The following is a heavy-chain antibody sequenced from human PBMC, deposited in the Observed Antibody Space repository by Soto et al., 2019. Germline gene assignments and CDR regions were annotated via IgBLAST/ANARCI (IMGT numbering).Heavy chain of an antibody. Sequence: GGPLRLSCAASGFTFSFSSMNWVRQAPGKGLEWVSSISSSSDYIYYADSVKGRFTVSRDNAKNALYLQMNSLRAEDTAVYYCARDGSGWSRDCWGQGTLVTVS. CDR2: ISSSSDYI. D-gene: IGHD6-19*01. CDR3: ARDGSGWSRDC. V-gene: IGHV3-21*01. J-gene: IGHJ4*02. CDR1: GFTFSFSS.